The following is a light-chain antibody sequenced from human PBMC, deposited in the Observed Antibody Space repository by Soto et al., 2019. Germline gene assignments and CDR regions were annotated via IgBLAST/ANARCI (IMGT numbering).Light chain of an antibody. Sequence: DIVMTQSPLSLPVTPGEPASISCSSSQSLLYSNGYNYLDWYLQKPVQSPQLLIYFGSNRASGVPNRLSVSGSITDFTRTIISVETEDVGIYYCMHSLRHPLTFGPGTKEDVK. CDR1: QSLLYSNGYNY. V-gene: IGKV2-28*01. CDR2: FGS. J-gene: IGKJ3*01. CDR3: MHSLRHPLT.